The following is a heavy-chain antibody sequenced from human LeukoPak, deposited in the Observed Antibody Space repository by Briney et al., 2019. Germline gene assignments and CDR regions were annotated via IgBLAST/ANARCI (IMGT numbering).Heavy chain of an antibody. J-gene: IGHJ4*02. CDR1: GFIFNNFW. V-gene: IGHV3-74*01. Sequence: GGTLRLSWAASGFIFNNFWMHWVRQGPGEGLVWVSHTNSDGSTTDYADSVRGRFTISRDNAKNTLYLQMNRLTVEDTAVYYCGRGMRDYYGLDYWGQGILVTVSS. D-gene: IGHD3-10*01. CDR2: TNSDGSTT. CDR3: GRGMRDYYGLDY.